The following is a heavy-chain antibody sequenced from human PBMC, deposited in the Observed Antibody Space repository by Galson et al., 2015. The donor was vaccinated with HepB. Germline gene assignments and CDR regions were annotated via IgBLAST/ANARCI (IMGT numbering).Heavy chain of an antibody. D-gene: IGHD3-10*01. CDR2: INAGNGNT. J-gene: IGHJ4*02. CDR3: ARGQNYYGSGSKLAY. V-gene: IGHV1-3*01. CDR1: GYTFTSYA. Sequence: SCKASGYTFTSYAMHWVRQAPGQRLEWMGWINAGNGNTKYSQKFQGRVTITRDTSASTAYMELSSLRSEDTAVYYCARGQNYYGSGSKLAYWGQGTLVTVSS.